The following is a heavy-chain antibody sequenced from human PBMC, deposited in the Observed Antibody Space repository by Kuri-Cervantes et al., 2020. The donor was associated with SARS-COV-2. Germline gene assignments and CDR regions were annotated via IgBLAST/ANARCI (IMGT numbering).Heavy chain of an antibody. CDR2: ISYSGTP. Sequence: SETLSLTCAVSGGSISSGDYYWTWIHQPPGKGLEWIGYISYSGTPYYNPSLKSRVTISLDTSKSQFSLKLTSVTAADTAVYYCASRNLASAGTPFDYWGQGTLVTVSS. D-gene: IGHD6-13*01. CDR1: GGSISSGDYY. CDR3: ASRNLASAGTPFDY. J-gene: IGHJ4*02. V-gene: IGHV4-30-4*01.